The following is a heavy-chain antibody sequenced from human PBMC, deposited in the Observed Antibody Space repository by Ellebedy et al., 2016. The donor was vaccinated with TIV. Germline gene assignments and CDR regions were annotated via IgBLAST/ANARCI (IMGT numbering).Heavy chain of an antibody. CDR1: GGTFGNYA. D-gene: IGHD3-10*01. Sequence: ASVKVSCKASGGTFGNYAISWMRQAPGQGPEWMGVIDPSVGSTTYAQKFQDRFTMTRDMSTSTVHMELSSLRSEDTAVYYCATYGSGTYASFDYWGQGTLVTVSS. J-gene: IGHJ4*02. CDR3: ATYGSGTYASFDY. CDR2: IDPSVGST. V-gene: IGHV1-46*01.